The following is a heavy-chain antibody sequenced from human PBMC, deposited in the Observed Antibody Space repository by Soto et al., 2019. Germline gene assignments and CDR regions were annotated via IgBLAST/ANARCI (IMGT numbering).Heavy chain of an antibody. Sequence: GASVKVSCKASGGTSSSYTISWVRQAPGQGLEWMGRIIPILGIANYAQKFQGRVTITADKSTSTAYMELSSLRSEDTAVYYCARAAGSPGDYVDWYDYWGQGTLVTVSS. CDR1: GGTSSSYT. CDR3: ARAAGSPGDYVDWYDY. CDR2: IIPILGIA. D-gene: IGHD4-17*01. J-gene: IGHJ4*02. V-gene: IGHV1-69*02.